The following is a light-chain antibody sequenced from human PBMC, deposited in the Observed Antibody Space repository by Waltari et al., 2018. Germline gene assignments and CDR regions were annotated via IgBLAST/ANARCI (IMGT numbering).Light chain of an antibody. Sequence: NFMLTQPHSVSESPGKTVTVSCTGSSGSIASNYVQGYQQRPGSAPTTVIYEDNQRPSGVPDRFSGSIDSSSNSASLTIAGLKIEDEAHYYCQSFDSTNVVFGGGTKLTVL. CDR1: SGSIASNY. V-gene: IGLV6-57*02. J-gene: IGLJ2*01. CDR3: QSFDSTNVV. CDR2: EDN.